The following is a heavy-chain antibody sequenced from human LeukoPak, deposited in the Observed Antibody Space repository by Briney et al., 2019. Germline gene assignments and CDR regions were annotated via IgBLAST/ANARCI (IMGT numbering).Heavy chain of an antibody. CDR2: IYHRGST. J-gene: IGHJ4*02. CDR1: GGSISSGGYS. CDR3: ARGDVDTAMTIDY. Sequence: SETLSLTCAVSGGSISSGGYSWSWIRQPPGKGLEWIGYIYHRGSTYYNPARKSRVTISVDRSKNQFSLKLSSVTAADTAVYYCARGDVDTAMTIDYWGQGTLVTVSS. V-gene: IGHV4-30-2*01. D-gene: IGHD5-18*01.